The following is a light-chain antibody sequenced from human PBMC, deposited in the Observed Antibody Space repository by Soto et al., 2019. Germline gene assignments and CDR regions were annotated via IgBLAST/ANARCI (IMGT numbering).Light chain of an antibody. J-gene: IGKJ4*01. CDR3: QQYGGSPLT. Sequence: EIVLTQSPGTLSLSPGERATLSCRASQSVSSSYLAWYQQKXGQAPRLLIYGASSRATDIPDRFSGSGSGTDFTLTITRLEPEDFAVYYCQQYGGSPLTFGGGTKVEIK. CDR1: QSVSSSY. CDR2: GAS. V-gene: IGKV3-20*01.